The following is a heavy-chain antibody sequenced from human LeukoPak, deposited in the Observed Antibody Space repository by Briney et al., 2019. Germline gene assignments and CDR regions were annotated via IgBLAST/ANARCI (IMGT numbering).Heavy chain of an antibody. J-gene: IGHJ4*02. CDR2: IYYSGST. CDR3: ARHFRSYYGSGSYYPTYFDY. CDR1: GGSISGSNDY. D-gene: IGHD3-10*01. V-gene: IGHV4-39*01. Sequence: SETLSLTCTVSGGSISGSNDYWAWIRQPPGKGLEWIGNIYYSGSTYYKPSLKSRVTISVDTSNHQFSLKLSSVTAADTAVYYCARHFRSYYGSGSYYPTYFDYWGQGTLVTVSS.